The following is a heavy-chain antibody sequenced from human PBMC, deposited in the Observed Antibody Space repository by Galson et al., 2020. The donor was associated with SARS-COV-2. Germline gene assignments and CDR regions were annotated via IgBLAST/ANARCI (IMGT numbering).Heavy chain of an antibody. CDR3: ARVGGSGGYYLDY. V-gene: IGHV4-38-2*02. Sequence: SETLSLTCNVSGYSINSGYYWGWIRQPPGEGLEWIGSIYYSGSTYYNPSLKSRVTISVDTSKNQFSLKLNSVTAADTAVYYCARVGGSGGYYLDYWGPGTLVTVSS. CDR2: IYYSGST. J-gene: IGHJ4*02. D-gene: IGHD2-15*01. CDR1: GYSINSGYY.